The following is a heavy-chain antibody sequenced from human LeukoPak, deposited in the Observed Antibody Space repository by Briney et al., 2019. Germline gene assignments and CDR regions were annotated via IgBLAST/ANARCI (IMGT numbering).Heavy chain of an antibody. CDR2: ISAYNGNT. CDR1: GYTFTSYG. D-gene: IGHD2-8*01. Sequence: ASVKVSCKASGYTFTSYGISWVRQAPGQGLEWIGWISAYNGNTNYAQKLQGRVTMTTDTSTSTAYMELRSLRSDDTAVYYCARVRILYHSDTLDYWGQGTLVTVSS. J-gene: IGHJ4*02. CDR3: ARVRILYHSDTLDY. V-gene: IGHV1-18*01.